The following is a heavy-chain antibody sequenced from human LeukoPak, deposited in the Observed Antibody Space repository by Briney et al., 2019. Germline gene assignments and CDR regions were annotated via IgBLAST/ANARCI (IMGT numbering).Heavy chain of an antibody. J-gene: IGHJ4*02. CDR1: GYSFTSYR. Sequence: KSGESLKISCKGSGYSFTSYRIGWVRQMPGKGLERMGIIYPGDSDTRYSPSFQGQVTISADKSISTAYLQWSSLKASDTAMYYCARTIEYYYDSSGYSPVDYWGQGTLVTVSS. CDR3: ARTIEYYYDSSGYSPVDY. D-gene: IGHD3-22*01. V-gene: IGHV5-51*01. CDR2: IYPGDSDT.